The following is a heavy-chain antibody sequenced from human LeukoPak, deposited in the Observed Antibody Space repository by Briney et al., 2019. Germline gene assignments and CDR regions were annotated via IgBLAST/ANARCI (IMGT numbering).Heavy chain of an antibody. Sequence: SETLSPTCAVYGGSFSGYYWSWIRQPPRKGLEWIGEINHSGSTNYNPSLKSRVTISVDTSKNQFSLKLSSVTAADTAVYYCARDNKWLRPFDYWGQGTLVTVSS. V-gene: IGHV4-34*01. CDR1: GGSFSGYY. CDR2: INHSGST. CDR3: ARDNKWLRPFDY. J-gene: IGHJ4*02. D-gene: IGHD5-12*01.